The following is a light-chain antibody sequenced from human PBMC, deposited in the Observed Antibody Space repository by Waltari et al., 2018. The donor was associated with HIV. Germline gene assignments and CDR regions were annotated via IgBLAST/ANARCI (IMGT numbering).Light chain of an antibody. CDR2: EVT. Sequence: QSALTQPPSASGSPGQSVPISCTGSSSDVGGYNYFSWYQQHPGKAPKLIIYEVTKRPSGVPDRFSGAKSGNTASLTVSGLQAEDEADYYCSSYPGSFPWVFGGGTKLTVL. CDR1: SSDVGGYNY. J-gene: IGLJ3*02. CDR3: SSYPGSFPWV. V-gene: IGLV2-8*01.